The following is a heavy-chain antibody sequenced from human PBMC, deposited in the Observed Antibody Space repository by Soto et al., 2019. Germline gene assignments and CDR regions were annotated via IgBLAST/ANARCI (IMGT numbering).Heavy chain of an antibody. CDR1: GFTVSAYT. J-gene: IGHJ4*02. CDR3: ARWEQPLFDY. D-gene: IGHD1-26*01. CDR2: ISSDGNHT. Sequence: QVQLVESGGGVVQPGRSLRLSCAASGFTVSAYTMHWVRQAPGKGLEWVAVISSDGNHTYYTDSVKGRFTISRDTSTNTLYLQMNSLRAEDTAVYYCARWEQPLFDYWGQGTLVTVSS. V-gene: IGHV3-30-3*01.